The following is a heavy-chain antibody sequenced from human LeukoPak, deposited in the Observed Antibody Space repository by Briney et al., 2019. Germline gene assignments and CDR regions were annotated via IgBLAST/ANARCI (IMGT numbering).Heavy chain of an antibody. CDR2: IDSDVSGT. CDR1: GFTFSRYW. J-gene: IGHJ6*03. CDR3: ARDLSSTGQRMDV. Sequence: PGGSLRLSCAASGFTFSRYWMHWVRQVPGKGPVWVSRIDSDVSGTGYADFVQGRFTISRDNAENTLYLQMNSLRAEDTAVYYCARDLSSTGQRMDVWGKGTTVTVSS. D-gene: IGHD6-13*01. V-gene: IGHV3-74*01.